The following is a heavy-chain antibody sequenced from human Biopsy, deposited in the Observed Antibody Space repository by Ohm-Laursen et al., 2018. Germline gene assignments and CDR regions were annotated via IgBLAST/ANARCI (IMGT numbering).Heavy chain of an antibody. J-gene: IGHJ4*02. Sequence: ASVKVSCKASGYTFTSHDINWVRQATGQGLEWMGWMSPNTGNTVYAQRFQDRVTMTSDTSTGTAYMELTSLASDDTAVYFCARWEATLGRSLDSWGQGTLVAVSS. CDR3: ARWEATLGRSLDS. CDR1: GYTFTSHD. V-gene: IGHV1-8*01. CDR2: MSPNTGNT. D-gene: IGHD1-26*01.